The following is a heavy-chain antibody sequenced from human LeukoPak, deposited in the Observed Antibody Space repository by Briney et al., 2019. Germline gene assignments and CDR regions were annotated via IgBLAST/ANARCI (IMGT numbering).Heavy chain of an antibody. J-gene: IGHJ4*02. CDR2: ISGSGHNT. D-gene: IGHD3-10*01. Sequence: PGESLRLSCAASGFTFSSYAMTWVRQAPGKGLEWVSAISGSGHNTYYADSVKGRFTISRDNSKNTVYLQMNSLRAEDTALYYCAKWREGTMVYSDYWGQGTLVTVSS. CDR3: AKWREGTMVYSDY. V-gene: IGHV3-23*01. CDR1: GFTFSSYA.